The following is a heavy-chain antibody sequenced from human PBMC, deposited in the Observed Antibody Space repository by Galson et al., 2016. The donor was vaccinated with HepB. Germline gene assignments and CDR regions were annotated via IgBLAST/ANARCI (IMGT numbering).Heavy chain of an antibody. Sequence: SLRLSCAASGSTFDDYAMHWVRQAPGKGLEWVSGINWKSDIMGWGNSVTGRFIISRDNAKNSLFLQMNSLRPEDTALYYCAKASRDFYESAIDSWGQGTLVTVSS. D-gene: IGHD3-22*01. CDR3: AKASRDFYESAIDS. V-gene: IGHV3-9*01. CDR1: GSTFDDYA. J-gene: IGHJ4*02. CDR2: INWKSDIM.